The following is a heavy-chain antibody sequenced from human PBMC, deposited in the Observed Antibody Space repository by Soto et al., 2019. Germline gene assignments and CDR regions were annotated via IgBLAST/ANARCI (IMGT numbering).Heavy chain of an antibody. V-gene: IGHV4-4*02. CDR2: IHHSGRT. J-gene: IGHJ4*02. D-gene: IGHD2-21*02. CDR1: GDSISSDKW. CDR3: ARGGDWQFDY. Sequence: QVQLQESGPGLVKPSGTLSLTCAVSGDSISSDKWWSWVRQPPGKGLEWIGEIHHSGRTNYNPSLQSRVTILVATSKNQVSLELSSMTAADTAVYYCARGGDWQFDYWGQGTLVTVSS.